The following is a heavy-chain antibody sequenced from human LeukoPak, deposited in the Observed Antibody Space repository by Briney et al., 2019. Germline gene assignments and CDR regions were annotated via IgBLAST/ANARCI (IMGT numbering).Heavy chain of an antibody. CDR2: IYYSGST. J-gene: IGHJ4*02. CDR3: ARARSGYSGPFDY. V-gene: IGHV4-31*03. Sequence: PSETLSLTCTVSGGSISSGGYYWSWIRQHLGKGLEWIGYIYYSGSTYYNPSLKSRVTISVDTSKNQFSLKLSSVTAADTAVYYCARARSGYSGPFDYWGQGTLVTASS. CDR1: GGSISSGGYY. D-gene: IGHD5-12*01.